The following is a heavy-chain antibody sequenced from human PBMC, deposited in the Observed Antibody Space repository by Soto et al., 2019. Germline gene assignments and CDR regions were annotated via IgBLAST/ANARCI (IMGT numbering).Heavy chain of an antibody. V-gene: IGHV1-69*01. CDR1: GGTFSSYA. CDR3: ARGGVEYSTAYYYYGMDG. J-gene: IGHJ6*02. Sequence: QVQLVQSGAEVKKPGSSVKVSCKASGGTFSSYAISWVRQAPGQGLEWMGGIIPIFGTANYAQKFQGRVTITADESTSTAYMELSSLRSEDTAVYYCARGGVEYSTAYYYYGMDGWGQGTTVTVSS. CDR2: IIPIFGTA. D-gene: IGHD4-4*01.